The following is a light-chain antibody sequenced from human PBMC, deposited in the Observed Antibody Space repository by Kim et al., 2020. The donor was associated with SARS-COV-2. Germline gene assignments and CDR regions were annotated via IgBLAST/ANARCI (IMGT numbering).Light chain of an antibody. CDR3: VSYGGTNNFGV. V-gene: IGLV2-8*01. Sequence: QSALTQPPSASGSPGQSVTISCTGTSSDVGGYTYVSWYQQHPGKAPKLIIYEVNKRPSGVPYRFSGSKSGNTASLTVSGLQTEDEAVYYCVSYGGTNNFGVFGGGTQLTVL. CDR1: SSDVGGYTY. J-gene: IGLJ3*02. CDR2: EVN.